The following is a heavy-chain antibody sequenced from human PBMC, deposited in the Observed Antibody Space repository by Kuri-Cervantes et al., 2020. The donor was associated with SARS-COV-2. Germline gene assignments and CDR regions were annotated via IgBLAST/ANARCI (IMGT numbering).Heavy chain of an antibody. D-gene: IGHD7-27*01. J-gene: IGHJ4*02. V-gene: IGHV3-23*01. CDR3: VRDGDHLNFDY. Sequence: GSLRLTCAASGLIFSNYAMNWVPQAPGKGLEWVSGISGSGGRTYYAESVKGRFTISRDNSKDTLYLQMNSLRAEDTGVYYCVRDGDHLNFDYWGQGTLVTVSS. CDR1: GLIFSNYA. CDR2: ISGSGGRT.